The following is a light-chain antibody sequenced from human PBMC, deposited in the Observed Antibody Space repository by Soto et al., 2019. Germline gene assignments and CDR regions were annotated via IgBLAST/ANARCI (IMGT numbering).Light chain of an antibody. CDR1: SSNIGAGYD. CDR2: ANS. J-gene: IGLJ1*01. V-gene: IGLV1-40*01. CDR3: QSYDSSLSGYV. Sequence: QSVLTQPPSVSGAPGQKMTISCTGSSSNIGAGYDVHWYQQLPGTAPKLLINANSNRPSGVPDRFSGSKSGTSASLAITGLQAEDEADYYCQSYDSSLSGYVFGSGTK.